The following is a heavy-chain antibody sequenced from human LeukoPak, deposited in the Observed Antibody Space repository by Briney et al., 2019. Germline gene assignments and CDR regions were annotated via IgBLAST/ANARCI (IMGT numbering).Heavy chain of an antibody. D-gene: IGHD3-3*01. Sequence: GGSLRLSCAASGFTVSSNYMSWVRQAPGKGLEWVSVIYSGGSTYYADSVKGRFTISRDNSKNTLYLQMNSLRAEDTAVYYCARDISVSSYFGAWPGLFDYWGQGTLVTVSS. CDR2: IYSGGST. CDR1: GFTVSSNY. J-gene: IGHJ4*02. V-gene: IGHV3-66*01. CDR3: ARDISVSSYFGAWPGLFDY.